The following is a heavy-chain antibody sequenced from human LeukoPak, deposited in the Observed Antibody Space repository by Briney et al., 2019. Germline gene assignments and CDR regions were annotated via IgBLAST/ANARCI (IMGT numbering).Heavy chain of an antibody. CDR3: ARDADAFDI. CDR2: ISSSSTI. V-gene: IGHV3-48*04. Sequence: GGSLRLSCAASGFTFSSYSMNWVRQAPGKGLEWVSYISSSSTIYYADSVKGRFTISRDNAKNSLYLQMNSLRAEDTAVYYCARDADAFDIWGQGTMVTVSS. J-gene: IGHJ3*02. CDR1: GFTFSSYS.